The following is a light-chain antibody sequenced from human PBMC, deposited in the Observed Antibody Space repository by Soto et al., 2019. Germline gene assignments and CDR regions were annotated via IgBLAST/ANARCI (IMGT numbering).Light chain of an antibody. CDR2: DAA. V-gene: IGKV1-33*01. CDR3: QQFDSVPCT. J-gene: IGKJ2*02. Sequence: IQMTQSPSSLSASVGDRITITCQASQDIKNYVIWYQHKPGKSTKLLIYDAASLGTGVSERFSGSGSGTHFTLAISSLQPEDIATYYCQQFDSVPCTFGQGTKLEIK. CDR1: QDIKNY.